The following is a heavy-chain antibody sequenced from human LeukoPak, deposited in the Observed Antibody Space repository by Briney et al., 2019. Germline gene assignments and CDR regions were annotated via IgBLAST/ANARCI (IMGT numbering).Heavy chain of an antibody. D-gene: IGHD2-15*01. V-gene: IGHV3-43*01. CDR2: ISWDGRGA. J-gene: IGHJ4*02. CDR1: GFTFDDYT. Sequence: PGGSLRLSCAASGFTFDDYTMHWVRQAPGKGLEWVSLISWDGRGAFYAASVKGRFTISRQNSKNTLFLEMISLRSEDTALYYCVKGSGYSSADPFDYWGQGTLVAVSS. CDR3: VKGSGYSSADPFDY.